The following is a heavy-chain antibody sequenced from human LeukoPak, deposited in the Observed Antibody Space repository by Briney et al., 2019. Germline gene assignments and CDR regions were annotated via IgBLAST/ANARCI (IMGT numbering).Heavy chain of an antibody. CDR1: GGSISSSSYY. J-gene: IGHJ3*02. CDR3: ARAPGYGGNSFDAFDI. V-gene: IGHV4-39*07. Sequence: PSETLSLTCTVSGGSISSSSYYWGWIRQPPGKGLEWIGSIYYSGSTYYNPSLKSRVTISVDTSKNQFSLKLSSVTAADTAVYYCARAPGYGGNSFDAFDIWGQGTMVTVSS. D-gene: IGHD4-23*01. CDR2: IYYSGST.